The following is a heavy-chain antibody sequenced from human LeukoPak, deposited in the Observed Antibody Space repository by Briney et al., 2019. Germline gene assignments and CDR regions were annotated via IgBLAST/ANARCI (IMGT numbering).Heavy chain of an antibody. CDR1: GGSFSGYY. Sequence: SETLSLTCAVYGGSFSGYYWSWIRQPPGKGLEWIGENNHSGSTNYNPSLKSRVTISVDTSKKQFSLKLSSVTAADTAVYYCVTYYFDSSGPKKNYWGQGTLVTVSS. D-gene: IGHD3-22*01. CDR3: VTYYFDSSGPKKNY. J-gene: IGHJ4*02. CDR2: NNHSGST. V-gene: IGHV4-34*01.